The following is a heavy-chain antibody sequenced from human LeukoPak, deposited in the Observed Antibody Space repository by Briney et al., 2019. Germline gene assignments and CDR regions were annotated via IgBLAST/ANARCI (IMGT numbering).Heavy chain of an antibody. J-gene: IGHJ4*02. CDR1: GFTFSSYA. D-gene: IGHD4-23*01. CDR2: ISGSGGST. Sequence: PGGSLRLSCAASGFTFSSYAMSWVRQAPGKGLEWVSAISGSGGSTYYADSVKGRFTISRGNSKNTLYLQMNSLRAEGTAVYYCAKNHGGNDPVFDYWGQGTLVTVSS. CDR3: AKNHGGNDPVFDY. V-gene: IGHV3-23*01.